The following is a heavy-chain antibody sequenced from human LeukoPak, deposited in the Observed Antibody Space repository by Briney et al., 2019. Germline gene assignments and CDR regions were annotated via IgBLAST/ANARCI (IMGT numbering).Heavy chain of an antibody. V-gene: IGHV3-23*01. Sequence: GGSLRLSCAASRFTSTSDAMSWVRQAPGKGLEWVSAITDSGGSTYYSDSVKSRFTISRDSSKNTLYLQMNSLRAEDTAVYYCAKRGAEVGATVAPGDYWGQGTLVTVSS. CDR3: AKRGAEVGATVAPGDY. CDR1: RFTSTSDA. CDR2: ITDSGGST. D-gene: IGHD1-26*01. J-gene: IGHJ4*02.